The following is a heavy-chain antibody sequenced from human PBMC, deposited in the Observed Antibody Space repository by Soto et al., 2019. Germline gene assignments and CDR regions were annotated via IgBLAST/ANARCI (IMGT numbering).Heavy chain of an antibody. CDR1: GGTFSSYA. Sequence: ASVKVSCKASGGTFSSYAISWVRQAPGQGLEWMGGIIPIFGTANYAQKFQGRVTITADESTSTAYMELSSLRSEDTAVYYCARDSEVRGFRFDPWGQGTLVTVSS. CDR3: ARDSEVRGFRFDP. CDR2: IIPIFGTA. J-gene: IGHJ5*02. V-gene: IGHV1-69*13. D-gene: IGHD3-10*01.